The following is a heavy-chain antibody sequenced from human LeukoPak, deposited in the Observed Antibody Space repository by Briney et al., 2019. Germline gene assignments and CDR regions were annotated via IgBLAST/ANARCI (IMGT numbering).Heavy chain of an antibody. CDR1: GGSISSGSYY. Sequence: PSETLSLTCTVSGGSISSGSYYWSWIRQPAGKGLEWIGRIYTSGSTNYNPSLKSRVTISVDTSKNQFSLKLSSVTAADTAVYYCARDDGDYIDYWGQGTLVTVSS. D-gene: IGHD4-17*01. CDR2: IYTSGST. V-gene: IGHV4-61*02. J-gene: IGHJ4*02. CDR3: ARDDGDYIDY.